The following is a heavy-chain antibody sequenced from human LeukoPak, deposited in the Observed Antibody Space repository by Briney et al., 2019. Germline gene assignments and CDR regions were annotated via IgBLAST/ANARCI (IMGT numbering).Heavy chain of an antibody. Sequence: PSETLSLTCDVSGDSITNSIWWSWLRQPPGKGLEWIGEIYHSGSNNYNPSLKSRVTISMDKSRNQFSLKLTSVTAADTAVYYCARGGDLVATPLDFWGQGILVTVSS. CDR2: IYHSGSN. J-gene: IGHJ4*02. CDR3: ARGGDLVATPLDF. CDR1: GDSITNSIW. D-gene: IGHD4-23*01. V-gene: IGHV4-4*02.